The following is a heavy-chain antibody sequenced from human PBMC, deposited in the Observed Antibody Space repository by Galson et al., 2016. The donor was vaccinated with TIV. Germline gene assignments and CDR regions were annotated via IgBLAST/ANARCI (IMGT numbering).Heavy chain of an antibody. CDR2: VYPDGSNI. CDR1: GYSFTSQW. CDR3: AMQCDFGDYRGYAFDI. J-gene: IGHJ3*02. D-gene: IGHD4-17*01. Sequence: QSGAEVKKPGESLKISCKASGYSFTSQWIGWVRQMPGKGLEWVVVVYPDGSNIIYSPSFQGQVTISDDKSITTAYLQWISLRASDTAKYYCAMQCDFGDYRGYAFDIWGQGTVVSVSS. V-gene: IGHV5-51*03.